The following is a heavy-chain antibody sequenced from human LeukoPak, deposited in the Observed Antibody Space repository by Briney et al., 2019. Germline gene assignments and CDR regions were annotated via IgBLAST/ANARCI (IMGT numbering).Heavy chain of an antibody. Sequence: SVKVSCKASGGTFSSYAISWVRQAPGQGLEWMGGIIPIFGTANYAQKFQGRVTITADESTSTAYMELSSLRSEDRAVYYCAIGARNGYNYGAFDIWGQGTMVTVSS. V-gene: IGHV1-69*01. CDR1: GGTFSSYA. D-gene: IGHD5-24*01. CDR2: IIPIFGTA. CDR3: AIGARNGYNYGAFDI. J-gene: IGHJ3*02.